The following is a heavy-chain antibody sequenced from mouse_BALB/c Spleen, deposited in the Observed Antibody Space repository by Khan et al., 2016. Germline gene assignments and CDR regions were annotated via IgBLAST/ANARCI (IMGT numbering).Heavy chain of an antibody. CDR3: ARVGNGNYGRYLDV. D-gene: IGHD2-1*01. CDR2: IWAGGST. J-gene: IGHJ1*01. Sequence: QMQLEESGPGLVAPSQSLSITCTVSGFSLTSYGVHWVRQPPGKGLEWLGVIWAGGSTNYNSALMSRLSISKDNSKSQVFLKMNSLQTDDTAMYYCARVGNGNYGRYLDVWGAGTTVTVSS. V-gene: IGHV2-9*02. CDR1: GFSLTSYG.